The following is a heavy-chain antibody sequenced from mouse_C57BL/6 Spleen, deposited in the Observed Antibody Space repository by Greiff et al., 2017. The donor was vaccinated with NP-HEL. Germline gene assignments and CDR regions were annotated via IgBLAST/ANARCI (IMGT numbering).Heavy chain of an antibody. CDR2: IYPGDGDT. D-gene: IGHD2-1*01. CDR1: GYAFSSSW. CDR3: ARGGNSLCFDD. Sequence: QVQLQQSGPELVKPGASVKISCKASGYAFSSSWMNWVKQRPGKGLEWIGRIYPGDGDTNYNGKFKGKATLTADKSSSTAYMQLSSLTSEDSAVYFCARGGNSLCFDDWGTGTTVTVSS. J-gene: IGHJ1*03. V-gene: IGHV1-82*01.